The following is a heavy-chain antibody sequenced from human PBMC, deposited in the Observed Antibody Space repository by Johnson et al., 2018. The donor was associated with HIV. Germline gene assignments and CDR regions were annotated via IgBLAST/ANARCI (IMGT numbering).Heavy chain of an antibody. D-gene: IGHD5-24*01. CDR3: AKGGVGRDGNRDAFDI. J-gene: IGHJ3*02. Sequence: VQLVESGGGVVQPGRSLRLSCAASGFTFSSYAMHWVRQAPGKGLEWVAVISYDGSNKYYAESVKGRFTISRDNPKNTLYLQMNSLRREDTAVYYCAKGGVGRDGNRDAFDIWGQGTMVTVSS. CDR1: GFTFSSYA. V-gene: IGHV3-30-3*01. CDR2: ISYDGSNK.